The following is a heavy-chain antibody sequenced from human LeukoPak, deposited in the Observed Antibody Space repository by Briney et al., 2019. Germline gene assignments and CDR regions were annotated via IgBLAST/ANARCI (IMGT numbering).Heavy chain of an antibody. CDR2: INPSGGST. D-gene: IGHD6-13*01. J-gene: IGHJ4*02. CDR1: GYTFTSYY. CDR3: ARRTRRGSWKYYFDY. V-gene: IGHV1-46*01. Sequence: ASVKVSCKASGYTFTSYYMHWVRQAPGQGLEWMGIINPSGGSTSYAQKFQGRVTMTRNTSISTAYMELSSPRSEDTAVYYCARRTRRGSWKYYFDYWGQGTLVTVSS.